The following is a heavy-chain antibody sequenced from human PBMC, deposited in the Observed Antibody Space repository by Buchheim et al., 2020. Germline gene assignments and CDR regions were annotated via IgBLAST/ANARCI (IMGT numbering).Heavy chain of an antibody. CDR3: ARPDSSGWYYYYGMDV. CDR1: GFNIGSYG. V-gene: IGHV3-30*03. CDR2: TSYDGGEM. D-gene: IGHD6-19*01. Sequence: QVQLVESGGGVVQPGTSLRLSCAVSGFNIGSYGMHWVRQAPGKGLDWVAFTSYDGGEMFYGRSVKGRFTISRDNSKNTLYLQMNSLRAEDTAVYYCARPDSSGWYYYYGMDVWGQGTT. J-gene: IGHJ6*02.